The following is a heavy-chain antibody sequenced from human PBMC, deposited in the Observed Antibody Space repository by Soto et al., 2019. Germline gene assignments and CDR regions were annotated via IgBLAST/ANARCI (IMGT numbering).Heavy chain of an antibody. D-gene: IGHD2-15*01. CDR1: GGSFSGYY. V-gene: IGHV4-34*01. CDR3: ARGPVLVVVAATRTYGMDV. CDR2: INHSGST. J-gene: IGHJ6*02. Sequence: SETLSLTCAVYGGSFSGYYWSWIRQPPGKGLEWIGEINHSGSTNYNPSLESRVTISVDTSKNQFSLKLSSVTAADTAVYYCARGPVLVVVAATRTYGMDVWGQGTTVTVSS.